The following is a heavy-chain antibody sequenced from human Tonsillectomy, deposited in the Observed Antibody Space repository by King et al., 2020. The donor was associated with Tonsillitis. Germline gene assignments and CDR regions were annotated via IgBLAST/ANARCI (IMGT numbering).Heavy chain of an antibody. Sequence: VQLVESGGGVVQPGRSLRLSCAASGFTFSSYAMHWVRQAPGKGLEWVAIISYDGTNKYYTDSVKGRFTISRDNSKNTLSLQMNSLRTKDTAVYYCARGSYDLWGRGALVT. CDR3: ARGSYDL. V-gene: IGHV3-30-3*01. J-gene: IGHJ5*02. CDR2: ISYDGTNK. CDR1: GFTFSSYA.